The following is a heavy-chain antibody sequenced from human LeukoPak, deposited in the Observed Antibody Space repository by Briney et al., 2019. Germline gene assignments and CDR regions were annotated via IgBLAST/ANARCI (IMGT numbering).Heavy chain of an antibody. V-gene: IGHV3-30*03. D-gene: IGHD3-10*01. CDR1: GFTFSNYG. Sequence: PGRSLRLSCAGSGFTFSNYGMHWVRQAPGKGPEWVAVISYDGTNEYYADSVKGRFTISRDNSKNTVYLQMNSLRAEDTAVYYCARDRLWFGELFGDAFDSCGQGTMVTVYS. CDR3: ARDRLWFGELFGDAFDS. J-gene: IGHJ3*02. CDR2: ISYDGTNE.